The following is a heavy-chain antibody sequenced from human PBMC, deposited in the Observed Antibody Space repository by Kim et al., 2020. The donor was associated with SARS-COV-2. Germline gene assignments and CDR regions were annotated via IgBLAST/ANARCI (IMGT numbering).Heavy chain of an antibody. CDR3: ARVGTMVRGVITGPFDY. J-gene: IGHJ4*02. V-gene: IGHV1-3*01. D-gene: IGHD3-10*01. Sequence: CQGRVTHTRDTSANPAYMRLSSLRSEDTAVYYCARVGTMVRGVITGPFDYWGQGTLVTVSS.